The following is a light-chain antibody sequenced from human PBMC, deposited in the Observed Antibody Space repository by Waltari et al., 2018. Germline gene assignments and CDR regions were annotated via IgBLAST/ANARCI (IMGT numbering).Light chain of an antibody. CDR1: QDILYNSNNKNY. V-gene: IGKV4-1*01. Sequence: DIVMTQSPGSLVVSLGERATINCKSGQDILYNSNNKNYLAWYQHKPGQSPKLLFYWASTRASSVPDRFSGSGSGTDFTLTISRVQAEDVAIYYCQQYYKTPSFGGGTKVE. CDR3: QQYYKTPS. CDR2: WAS. J-gene: IGKJ4*01.